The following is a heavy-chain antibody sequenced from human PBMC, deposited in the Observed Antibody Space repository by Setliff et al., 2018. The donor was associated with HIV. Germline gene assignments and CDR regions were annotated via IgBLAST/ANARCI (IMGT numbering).Heavy chain of an antibody. CDR1: DGSFSSDY. V-gene: IGHV4-59*08. D-gene: IGHD5-12*01. CDR3: ARVVVERATIFDF. J-gene: IGHJ4*02. CDR2: IYYSGST. Sequence: SETLSLTCTVPDGSFSSDYWTWIRQTPGKGLEWIGYIYYSGSTKYNPSLTSRITMSVDTSEDQFSLKLSSVTAADPAVYYCARVVVERATIFDFWGPGTLVTVSS.